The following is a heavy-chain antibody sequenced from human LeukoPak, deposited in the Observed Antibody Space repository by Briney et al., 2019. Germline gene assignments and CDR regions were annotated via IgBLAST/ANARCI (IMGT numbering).Heavy chain of an antibody. J-gene: IGHJ4*02. CDR3: ARGGPGYGYVWGSYRCDY. Sequence: SVKVSCKASGGTFSSYAISWVRQAPGQGLEWMGGIIPIFGTANYAQKFQGRVTITADESTSTAYMELSSMRSEDTAVYYCARGGPGYGYVWGSYRCDYWGQGTLDTVSS. D-gene: IGHD3-16*02. CDR1: GGTFSSYA. CDR2: IIPIFGTA. V-gene: IGHV1-69*13.